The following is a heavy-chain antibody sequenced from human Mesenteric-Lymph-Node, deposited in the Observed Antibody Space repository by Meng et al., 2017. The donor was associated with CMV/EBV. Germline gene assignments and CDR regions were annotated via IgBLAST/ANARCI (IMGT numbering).Heavy chain of an antibody. V-gene: IGHV4-59*01. D-gene: IGHD3-10*01. CDR2: IYYRGGS. CDR3: TKSASTGRGWVGMDV. Sequence: SETLSLTCTVSGGSISSYYWSWVRQPPGKGLEWIGYIYYRGGSNYNPSLKSRGTIPADSSKNQFSLKLNSVTAADTAIYYCTKSASTGRGWVGMDVWGQGTTVTVSS. J-gene: IGHJ6*02. CDR1: GGSISSYY.